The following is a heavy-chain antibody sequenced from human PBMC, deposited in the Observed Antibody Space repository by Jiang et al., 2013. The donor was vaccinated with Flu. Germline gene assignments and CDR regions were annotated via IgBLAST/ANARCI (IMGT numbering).Heavy chain of an antibody. Sequence: LLKPSETLSLTCTVSGGSISSYYWSWIRQPPGKGLEWIGYIYYSGSTNYNPSLRSRVTISVDTSKNQFSLKLSSVTAADTAVYYCARVRYYDSSWPFDYWGQGTLVTVSS. CDR1: GGSISSYY. J-gene: IGHJ4*02. V-gene: IGHV4-59*01. CDR2: IYYSGST. D-gene: IGHD3-22*01. CDR3: ARVRYYDSSWPFDY.